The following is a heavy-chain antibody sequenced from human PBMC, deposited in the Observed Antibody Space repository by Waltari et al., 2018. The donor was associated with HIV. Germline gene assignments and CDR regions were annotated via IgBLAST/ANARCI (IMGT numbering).Heavy chain of an antibody. V-gene: IGHV3-15*01. Sequence: PGGSLKISCAVSGITFKNAWLSWVRQAPGKGLQWLGHIRSKTDGGATDYAAPLSGRFAISTDDFNNTMFLEMKTLKVDDTAVYYCTTFEMGTTRNFWGQGTLVTVSS. CDR2: IRSKTDGGAT. J-gene: IGHJ4*02. D-gene: IGHD1-26*01. CDR3: TTFEMGTTRNF. CDR1: GITFKNAW.